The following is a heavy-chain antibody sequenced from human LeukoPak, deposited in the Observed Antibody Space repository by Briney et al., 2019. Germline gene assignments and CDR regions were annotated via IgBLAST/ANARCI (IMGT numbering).Heavy chain of an antibody. V-gene: IGHV1-69*13. D-gene: IGHD3-9*01. CDR1: GGTFISYV. CDR2: IIPIFGTA. Sequence: SVKVSCKDSGGTFISYVIRWVRQAPGQGVEWMGGIIPIFGTANYAQKFQGRGTITADESTSTAYMELSSLRSEDTAVYYCACWSPGGYYDILTGYYPNWFDPWGQGTLVTVSS. J-gene: IGHJ5*02. CDR3: ACWSPGGYYDILTGYYPNWFDP.